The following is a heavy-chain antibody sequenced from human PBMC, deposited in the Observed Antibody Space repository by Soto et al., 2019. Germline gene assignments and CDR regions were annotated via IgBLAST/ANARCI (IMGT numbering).Heavy chain of an antibody. V-gene: IGHV1-69*13. Sequence: ASVKVSCKASRGTFGSCAIRWVRQAPEQGLEWMGVIIPIFGTANYAQKFQGRVTITADESTSTAYMELSSLRSEDTAVYYCAREYYDSSGYYSLSLLGYYYGMDVWGQGTTVTVSS. J-gene: IGHJ6*02. CDR1: RGTFGSCA. CDR3: AREYYDSSGYYSLSLLGYYYGMDV. CDR2: IIPIFGTA. D-gene: IGHD3-22*01.